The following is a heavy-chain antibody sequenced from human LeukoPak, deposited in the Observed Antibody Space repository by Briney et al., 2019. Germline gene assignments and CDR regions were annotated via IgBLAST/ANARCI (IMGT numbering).Heavy chain of an antibody. CDR1: GFTFSRHW. J-gene: IGHJ4*02. CDR2: IKPDGSDK. D-gene: IGHD3-16*01. CDR3: ARLKGDTSVFDY. Sequence: GGSLRLSCVVSGFTFSRHWMTWVRQAPGKGLEWVANIKPDGSDKYYVDSVKGRFTMSRDNARNSLYLQMDSLRADDTAVYYCARLKGDTSVFDYWGQGTLVTVSS. V-gene: IGHV3-7*03.